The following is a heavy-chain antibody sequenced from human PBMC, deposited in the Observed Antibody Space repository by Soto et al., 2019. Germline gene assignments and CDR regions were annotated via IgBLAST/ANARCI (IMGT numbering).Heavy chain of an antibody. V-gene: IGHV4-39*01. D-gene: IGHD3-16*01. Sequence: SETLSLTCTVSGASINSNVHYWGWVRQSPGKGLEWIASVFYTGSPYHNPSLESRVSISVDTSDNQFSLKVTSVTAADTGIYYCARHPFGGYAFDSRVQGTLVT. CDR3: ARHPFGGYAFDS. CDR2: VFYTGSP. CDR1: GASINSNVHY. J-gene: IGHJ4*02.